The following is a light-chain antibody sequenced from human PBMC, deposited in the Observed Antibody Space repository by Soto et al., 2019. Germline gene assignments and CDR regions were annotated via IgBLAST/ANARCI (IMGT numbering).Light chain of an antibody. V-gene: IGLV2-14*01. Sequence: QSALTQTASVSGSPGQSITLSCTGTSSDVGGYNYVSWYQQHPGKAPKLMMYEVSNRPSGGSNRFSGSKSGNTASLTISGLQAEDEADYYCSSYTSSSLYVFGTGTKLTVL. CDR2: EVS. CDR1: SSDVGGYNY. J-gene: IGLJ1*01. CDR3: SSYTSSSLYV.